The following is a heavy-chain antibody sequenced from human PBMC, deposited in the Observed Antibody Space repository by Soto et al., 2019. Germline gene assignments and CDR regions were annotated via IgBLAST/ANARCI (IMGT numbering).Heavy chain of an antibody. CDR3: VKERYAQLWLEDYGMDV. J-gene: IGHJ6*02. CDR1: GGTFNTYI. CDR2: IIPSFGTA. D-gene: IGHD5-18*01. Sequence: QVQLVQSGAEVKKPGSSVKVSCKASGGTFNTYIITWVRQAPGQGLEWMGGIIPSFGTANYAPKFRGRVTITADDSTTTVYMEVSSLRSEDTAVYFCVKERYAQLWLEDYGMDVWGQGTTVTV. V-gene: IGHV1-69*01.